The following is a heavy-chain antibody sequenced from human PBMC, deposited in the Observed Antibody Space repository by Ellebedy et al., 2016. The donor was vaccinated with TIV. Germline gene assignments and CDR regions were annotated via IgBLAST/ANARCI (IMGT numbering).Heavy chain of an antibody. D-gene: IGHD1-26*01. J-gene: IGHJ4*02. CDR3: ARDKIVGPSNFDY. Sequence: GESLKISCAVSGFMFSNYWITWVRQAPGKGLEWVANTKEDGSEKYYVDSVKGRFTISRDNAKNSLYLQMNSLRAEDTAVYYCARDKIVGPSNFDYWGQGTLVAVSS. V-gene: IGHV3-7*03. CDR2: TKEDGSEK. CDR1: GFMFSNYW.